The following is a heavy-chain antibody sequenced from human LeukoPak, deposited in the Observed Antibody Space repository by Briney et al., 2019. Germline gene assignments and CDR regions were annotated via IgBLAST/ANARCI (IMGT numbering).Heavy chain of an antibody. CDR3: VRGPDYLLYVGDALDV. J-gene: IGHJ3*01. CDR1: GFTFSDYY. Sequence: GGSLRLSCAASGFTFSDYYMNWIRQAPGEGLEWVSYISSRSTYIRYADSVQGRFTISRDDAKNSLSLLMSSLRAEDTAFYYCVRGPDYLLYVGDALDVWGQGTKVTVSS. V-gene: IGHV3-11*05. CDR2: ISSRSTYI. D-gene: IGHD2-15*01.